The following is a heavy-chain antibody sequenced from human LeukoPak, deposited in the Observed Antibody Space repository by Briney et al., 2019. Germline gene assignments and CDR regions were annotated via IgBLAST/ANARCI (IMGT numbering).Heavy chain of an antibody. CDR3: ARWIGAAGIEYHYYMDV. Sequence: PGGSLRLSCAAFGFTFRSYGMHWVRQAPGKGLEWMAFIQYDGSNKYYADSVKGRFTISRDNSKNTLDLQMDSLRPEDTAVYYCARWIGAAGIEYHYYMDVWGRGITVTVSS. J-gene: IGHJ6*03. CDR2: IQYDGSNK. D-gene: IGHD6-13*01. V-gene: IGHV3-30*02. CDR1: GFTFRSYG.